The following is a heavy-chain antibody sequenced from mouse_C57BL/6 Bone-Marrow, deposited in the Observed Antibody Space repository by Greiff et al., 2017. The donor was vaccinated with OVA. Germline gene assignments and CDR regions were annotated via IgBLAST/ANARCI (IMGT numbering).Heavy chain of an antibody. V-gene: IGHV5-4*03. CDR3: ARGGQLRLLLAMDY. J-gene: IGHJ4*01. CDR1: GFTFSSYA. Sequence: DVKLVESGGGLVKPGGSLKLSCAASGFTFSSYAMSWVRQTPEKRLEWVATISDGGSYTYYPDNVKGRFTISRDNAKNNLYLQMSHLKSEDTAMYYCARGGQLRLLLAMDYWGQGTSVTVSS. CDR2: ISDGGSYT. D-gene: IGHD3-2*02.